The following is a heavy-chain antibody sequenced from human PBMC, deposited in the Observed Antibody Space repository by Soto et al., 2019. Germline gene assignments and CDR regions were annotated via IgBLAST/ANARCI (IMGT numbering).Heavy chain of an antibody. CDR2: ISYDGTNK. J-gene: IGHJ4*02. V-gene: IGHV3-30-3*01. CDR1: GFSFSLSP. D-gene: IGHD2-21*02. CDR3: ARDPKTSGDHHGALNYFHS. Sequence: QVQLVESGGGVVQPGRSLRLSCAASGFSFSLSPMHWVRQAPGKGPAWVALISYDGTNKFYADSVKGRFTISRDNSMSTLYLQVDSLRPEDAAVYYCARDPKTSGDHHGALNYFHSWGQGTLVTVSS.